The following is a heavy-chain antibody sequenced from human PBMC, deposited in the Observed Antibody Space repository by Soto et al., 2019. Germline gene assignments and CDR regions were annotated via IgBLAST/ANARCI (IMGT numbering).Heavy chain of an antibody. J-gene: IGHJ4*02. CDR1: GYSISSSNW. CDR3: ARREIQGPIDY. D-gene: IGHD1-26*01. V-gene: IGHV4-28*01. Sequence: SETLSLTYAVSGYSISSSNWWGWIRQPPGKGLEWIGYIYYSGTTYYNPSLKSRVTMSVDTSKNQFSLKLTSVTAVDTAVYYCARREIQGPIDYWGQGTLVTVS. CDR2: IYYSGTT.